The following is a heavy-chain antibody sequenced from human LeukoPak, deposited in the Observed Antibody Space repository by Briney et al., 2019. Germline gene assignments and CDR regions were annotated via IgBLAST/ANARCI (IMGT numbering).Heavy chain of an antibody. D-gene: IGHD4-17*01. CDR1: GFTFSSYG. CDR2: ISYDGSNK. CDR3: ARDDYGFDY. V-gene: IGHV3-30*03. Sequence: SGGSLRLSCAASGFTFSSYGMHWVRQAPGKGLEWVAVISYDGSNKYYADSVKGRFTISRDNSKNTLYLQMNSLRAEDTAVYYCARDDYGFDYWGQGTLVTVSS. J-gene: IGHJ4*02.